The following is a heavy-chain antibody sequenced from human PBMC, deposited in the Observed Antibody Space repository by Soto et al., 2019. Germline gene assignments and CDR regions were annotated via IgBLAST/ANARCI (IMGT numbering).Heavy chain of an antibody. CDR1: GFTFDDYA. V-gene: IGHV3-9*01. CDR2: ISWNSGSI. J-gene: IGHJ6*03. Sequence: GGSLRLSCAASGFTFDDYAMHWVRQAPGKGLEWVSGISWNSGSIGYADSVKGRFTISRDNAKNSLYLQMNSLRAEDTALYYCAKGLVVVTHYYMDVWGKGTTVTVSS. D-gene: IGHD2-15*01. CDR3: AKGLVVVTHYYMDV.